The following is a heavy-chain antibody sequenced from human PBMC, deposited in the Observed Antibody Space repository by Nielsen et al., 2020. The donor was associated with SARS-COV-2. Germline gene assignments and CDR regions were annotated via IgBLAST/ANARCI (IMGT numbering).Heavy chain of an antibody. CDR2: INHSGST. V-gene: IGHV4-34*01. J-gene: IGHJ5*02. CDR1: GGFISRYY. D-gene: IGHD5-18*01. CDR3: ARLWDTAMVASHWFDP. Sequence: GSLRLSCTVSGGFISRYYWSWIRQPPGKGLEWIGEINHSGSTNYNPSLKSRVTISVDTSKNQFSLKLSSVTAADTAVYYCARLWDTAMVASHWFDPWGQGTLVTVSS.